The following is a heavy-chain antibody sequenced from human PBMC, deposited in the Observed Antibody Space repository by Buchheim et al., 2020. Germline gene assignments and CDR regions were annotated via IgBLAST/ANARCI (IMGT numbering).Heavy chain of an antibody. J-gene: IGHJ4*02. D-gene: IGHD4-17*01. Sequence: QVQLQESGPGLVKPSQTLSLTCTVSGVSINTGTFYWSWIRQHPGKGLEWIGYVYYTGRAYSNPSLKNRIYMSVDTYTHPFSLNLASVTAADTAVYYCARDRGAHDFGPIDYWGQGAL. CDR3: ARDRGAHDFGPIDY. CDR2: VYYTGRA. CDR1: GVSINTGTFY. V-gene: IGHV4-31*03.